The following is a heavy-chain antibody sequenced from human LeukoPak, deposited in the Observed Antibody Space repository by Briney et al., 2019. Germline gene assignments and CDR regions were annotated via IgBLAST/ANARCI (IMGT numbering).Heavy chain of an antibody. CDR3: AKTTAGNSSGRYPGWPVDY. D-gene: IGHD6-19*01. V-gene: IGHV3-23*01. CDR2: VSGSGGIT. CDR1: GFTFNSYA. Sequence: GGSLRLSCAASGFTFNSYAMTWVRQAPGKGLEWVSHVSGSGGITHYADSVKGRFTISRDNSKNTLYLQMNSLRAEDTAVYYCAKTTAGNSSGRYPGWPVDYWGQGTLVTVSS. J-gene: IGHJ4*02.